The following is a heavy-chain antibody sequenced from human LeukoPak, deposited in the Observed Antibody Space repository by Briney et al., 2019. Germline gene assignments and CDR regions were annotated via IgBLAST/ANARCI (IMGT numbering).Heavy chain of an antibody. V-gene: IGHV3-53*01. CDR1: GFTVSSNY. J-gene: IGHJ4*02. D-gene: IGHD6-19*01. CDR3: ARDRGYSSGEDY. Sequence: GGSLRLSCAASGFTVSSNYMSWVRQAPGKGLEWVSVIYSGGSTYYAGSVKGRFTISRDNSKNTLYLQMNSLRAEDTAVYYCARDRGYSSGEDYWGQGTLVTVSS. CDR2: IYSGGST.